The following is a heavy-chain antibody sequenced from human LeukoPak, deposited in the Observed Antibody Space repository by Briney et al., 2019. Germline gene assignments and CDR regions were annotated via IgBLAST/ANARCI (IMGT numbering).Heavy chain of an antibody. V-gene: IGHV3-23*03. CDR3: AKSNGDYTDESGWKGPGDL. CDR1: GLTFSHYT. CDR2: VNSVDLST. J-gene: IGHJ4*02. D-gene: IGHD3-22*01. Sequence: GGCLRVSSVSSGLTFSHYTMNWVRQPPGRGLEWVSSVNSVDLSTSYADSVRGRFTISRDKSKGTLHLQMDSLRAEHTAVYYCAKSNGDYTDESGWKGPGDLWGRGTLVTVSS.